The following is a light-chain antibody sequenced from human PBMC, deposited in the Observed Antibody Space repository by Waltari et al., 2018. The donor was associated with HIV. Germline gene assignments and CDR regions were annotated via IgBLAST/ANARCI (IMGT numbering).Light chain of an antibody. CDR1: NANIATRP. J-gene: IGLJ2*01. V-gene: IGLV1-44*01. Sequence: QSVLTQPPSASGTPGQRVTISCSRSNANIATRPVNWYHTLAGSAPKLLIYRSDLRPSGVPDRFSGSKSATSASLAISGLQSEDEATYYCASWDDSLNGVIFGGGTELTVL. CDR3: ASWDDSLNGVI. CDR2: RSD.